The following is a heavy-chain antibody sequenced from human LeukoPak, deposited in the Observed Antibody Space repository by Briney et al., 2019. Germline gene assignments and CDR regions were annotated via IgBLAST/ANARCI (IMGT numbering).Heavy chain of an antibody. CDR3: VRGQYSAFDI. CDR2: TYRGSS. CDR1: GDSVSGNIVA. Sequence: SQTLSLTCAVSGDSVSGNIVAWNWLRHSPSRGLEWLGRTYRGSSYYAASMRSRISISPDTSKNQFSLHLNSVTPEDTAVYFCVRGQYSAFDIWGQGTLVTVSS. D-gene: IGHD2-21*01. J-gene: IGHJ3*02. V-gene: IGHV6-1*01.